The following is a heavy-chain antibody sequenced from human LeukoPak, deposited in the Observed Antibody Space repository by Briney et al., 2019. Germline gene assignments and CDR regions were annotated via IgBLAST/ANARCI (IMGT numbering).Heavy chain of an antibody. CDR2: VYYSGNT. V-gene: IGHV4-59*01. D-gene: IGHD4-17*01. CDR3: ARYSTVTRYFDY. CDR1: GGSISSYY. Sequence: SETLSLTCTVSGGSISSYYWSWIRQPPGKGLEWIGYVYYSGNTNYNPSLKSRVTISVETSKNQFSLKLSSVTAADTAVYYCARYSTVTRYFDYWGQGTLVTVSS. J-gene: IGHJ4*02.